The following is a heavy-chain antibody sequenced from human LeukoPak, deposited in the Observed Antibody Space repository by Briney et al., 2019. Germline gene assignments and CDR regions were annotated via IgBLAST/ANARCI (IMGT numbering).Heavy chain of an antibody. D-gene: IGHD6-13*01. Sequence: SETLSLTCAVYGGSFSGYYWGWIRQPPGKGLEWIGEINHSGSTNYNPSLKSRVTISVDTSKNQFSLKLSSVTAADTAVYYCASAGYSSSWSRRYYFDYWGQGTLVTVSS. CDR3: ASAGYSSSWSRRYYFDY. V-gene: IGHV4-34*01. CDR2: INHSGST. J-gene: IGHJ4*02. CDR1: GGSFSGYY.